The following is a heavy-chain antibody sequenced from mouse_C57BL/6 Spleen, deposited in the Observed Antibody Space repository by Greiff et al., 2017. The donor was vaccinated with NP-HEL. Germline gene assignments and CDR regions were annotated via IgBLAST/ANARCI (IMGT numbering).Heavy chain of an antibody. CDR1: GFTFSSYT. CDR2: ISGGGGNN. D-gene: IGHD3-2*02. Sequence: EVKVVESGGGLVKPGGSLKLSCAASGFTFSSYTMSWVRQTPEKRLEWVATISGGGGNNYYHDRVKGRFTISRATAKNTLYLQMRSLRSEDTAVYDCAREGDSSGYVGYWGQGTTLTVSS. V-gene: IGHV5-9*04. CDR3: AREGDSSGYVGY. J-gene: IGHJ2*01.